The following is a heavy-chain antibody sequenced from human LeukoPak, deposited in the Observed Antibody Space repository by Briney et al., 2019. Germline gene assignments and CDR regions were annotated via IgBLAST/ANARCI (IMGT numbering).Heavy chain of an antibody. J-gene: IGHJ4*02. Sequence: SETLSLTCGVYGGSFSGYYWSWIRQPPGKGLECIGEINHSGSTNYNPSLKSRVTISVDTSKNQFSLKLSSVTAADTAVYYCARRLGLKWESRYQSLAHGRLDYWGQGTLVTVSS. CDR2: INHSGST. D-gene: IGHD1-26*01. V-gene: IGHV4-34*01. CDR3: ARRLGLKWESRYQSLAHGRLDY. CDR1: GGSFSGYY.